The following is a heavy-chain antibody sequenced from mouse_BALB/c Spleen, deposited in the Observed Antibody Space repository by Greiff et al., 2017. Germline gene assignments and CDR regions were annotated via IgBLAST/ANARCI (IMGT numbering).Heavy chain of an antibody. J-gene: IGHJ1*01. V-gene: IGHV2-2*02. Sequence: VQLVESGPGLVQPSQSLSITCTVSGFSLTSYGVHWVRQSPGKGLEWLGVIWSGGSTDYNAAFISRLSISKDNSKSQVFFKMNSLQANDTAIYYCARRPYGSSYGYFDVWGAGTTVTVSA. CDR1: GFSLTSYG. D-gene: IGHD1-1*01. CDR3: ARRPYGSSYGYFDV. CDR2: IWSGGST.